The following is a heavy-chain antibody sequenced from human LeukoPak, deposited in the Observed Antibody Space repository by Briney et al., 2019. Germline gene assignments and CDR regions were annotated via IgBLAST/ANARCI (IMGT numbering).Heavy chain of an antibody. CDR2: IWYDGSNK. CDR3: ASEITMVREALDAFDI. V-gene: IGHV3-33*01. Sequence: GGSLRLSCAASGFTFSSYGMHWVRQAPGKGLEWVAVIWYDGSNKYYADSVKGRFTISRDNSKNTLYLQMNSLRAEDTAVYYRASEITMVREALDAFDIWGQGTMVTVSS. CDR1: GFTFSSYG. D-gene: IGHD3-10*01. J-gene: IGHJ3*02.